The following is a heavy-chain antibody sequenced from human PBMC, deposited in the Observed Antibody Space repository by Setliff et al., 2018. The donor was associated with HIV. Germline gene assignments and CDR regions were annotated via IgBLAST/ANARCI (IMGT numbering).Heavy chain of an antibody. J-gene: IGHJ5*02. Sequence: SETLSLTCAVEGESLSGYYWSWSSQTTGRGLEWVGEINHGRSTNYNPSLKSRVTISLDTSKNQFSLKLTSVTAADTAVYYCARMMVVPPTYNWFDPWGQGTLVTVSS. V-gene: IGHV4-34*01. CDR2: INHGRST. D-gene: IGHD2-15*01. CDR3: ARMMVVPPTYNWFDP. CDR1: GESLSGYY.